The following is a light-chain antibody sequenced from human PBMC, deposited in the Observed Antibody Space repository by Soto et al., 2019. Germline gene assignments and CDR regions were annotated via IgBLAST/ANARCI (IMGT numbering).Light chain of an antibody. CDR3: QQSYMDPIS. V-gene: IGKV1-39*01. J-gene: IGKJ5*01. CDR2: DAS. Sequence: EIPITHSPCSVSSSLAERVTITCRASQSISTYLNWYQKKPGKAPNLLSYDASRLQSGVPSRFSGGGGGTDFTRSIGSVQPEDFATYFCQQSYMDPISFGQGTRLEIK. CDR1: QSISTY.